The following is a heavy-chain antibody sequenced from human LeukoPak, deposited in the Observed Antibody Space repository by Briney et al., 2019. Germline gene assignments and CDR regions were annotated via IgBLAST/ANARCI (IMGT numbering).Heavy chain of an antibody. CDR3: TLYAFDI. J-gene: IGHJ3*02. CDR1: GGSFSGYY. CDR2: IDQSGTT. V-gene: IGHV4-34*01. Sequence: SETLSLTCVVYGGSFSGYYWSWIRQPPGKGLEWIGEIDQSGTTNYNPSLKSRVTISIDTSKKQFSLTLTSMTAADTAVYYCTLYAFDIWGQGTMVTVSS. D-gene: IGHD3-16*01.